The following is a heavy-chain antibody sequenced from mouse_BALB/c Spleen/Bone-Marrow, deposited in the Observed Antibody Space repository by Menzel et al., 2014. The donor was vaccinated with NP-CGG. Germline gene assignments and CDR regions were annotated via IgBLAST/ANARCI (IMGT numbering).Heavy chain of an antibody. CDR2: IRSKANGYTT. J-gene: IGHJ4*01. Sequence: EGKVGESGGGLVQPWSSLRLSCATSGFTFTDYYMNWVRQPPGKALEWFGFIRSKANGYTTEFSASVKGRFAISRDNSQNILDHQLNLLRAEDSASYYCARYDDYSDTAMDYCGQGASVTVSS. CDR1: GFTFTDYY. V-gene: IGHV7-3*02. CDR3: ARYDDYSDTAMDY. D-gene: IGHD2-4*01.